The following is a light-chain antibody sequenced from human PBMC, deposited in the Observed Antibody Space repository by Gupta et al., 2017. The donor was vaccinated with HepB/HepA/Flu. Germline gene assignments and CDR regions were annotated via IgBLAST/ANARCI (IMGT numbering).Light chain of an antibody. Sequence: EIVLTQSPATLSLSPGERATLSCRASQSVSTSLAWYQQKPGQAPRLLIYDASTRATGIPARFSGSGSGTDFTLTISSLEPEDFAVYSCQQRHNWPLTFGRGTKVEIK. CDR1: QSVSTS. V-gene: IGKV3-11*01. CDR2: DAS. CDR3: QQRHNWPLT. J-gene: IGKJ4*01.